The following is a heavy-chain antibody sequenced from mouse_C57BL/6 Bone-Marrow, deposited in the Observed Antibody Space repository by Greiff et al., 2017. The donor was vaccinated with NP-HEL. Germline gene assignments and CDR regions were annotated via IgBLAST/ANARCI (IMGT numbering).Heavy chain of an antibody. Sequence: QVQLQQSGPELVKPGASVKISCKASGYSFTSYYIHWVKQRPGQGLEWIGWIYPGSGNTKYNEKFKGKATLTADTSSSTAYMQLSSLTSEDSAVFSCARSSMFTLDYWGQGTTLTVSS. D-gene: IGHD2-10*02. CDR2: IYPGSGNT. V-gene: IGHV1-66*01. J-gene: IGHJ2*01. CDR1: GYSFTSYY. CDR3: ARSSMFTLDY.